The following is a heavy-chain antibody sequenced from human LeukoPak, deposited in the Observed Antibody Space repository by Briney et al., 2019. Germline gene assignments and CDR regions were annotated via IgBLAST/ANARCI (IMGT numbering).Heavy chain of an antibody. CDR1: GFTFSSYS. V-gene: IGHV3-48*01. CDR2: ISSSSSTI. D-gene: IGHD5-18*01. J-gene: IGHJ4*02. Sequence: GGSLRLSCAASGFTFSSYSMNWVRQAPGKGLEWVSYISSSSSTIYYADSVKGRFTISRDNAKNSLYLQMNSLRAEDTAVYYCAKSWEGYSYASDYWGQGTLVTVSS. CDR3: AKSWEGYSYASDY.